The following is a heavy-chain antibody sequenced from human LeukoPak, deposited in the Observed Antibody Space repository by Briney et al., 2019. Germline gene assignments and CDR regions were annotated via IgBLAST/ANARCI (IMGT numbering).Heavy chain of an antibody. CDR3: ANEHYYDSSDPSP. CDR2: IRYDGSNK. V-gene: IGHV3-30*02. Sequence: GGSLRLSCAASGFTFSSYGMHWVRQAPGKGLEWVAFIRYDGSNKYYADSVKGRFTISRDNSKNTLYLQMNSLRAEDTAVYYCANEHYYDSSDPSPWGQGTLVTVSS. CDR1: GFTFSSYG. J-gene: IGHJ5*02. D-gene: IGHD3-22*01.